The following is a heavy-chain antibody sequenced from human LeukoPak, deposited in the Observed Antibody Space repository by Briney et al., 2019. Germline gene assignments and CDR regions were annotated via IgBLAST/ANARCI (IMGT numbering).Heavy chain of an antibody. CDR3: AKDLVVPAAIPYYYYGMDV. CDR1: GFTFDDYA. J-gene: IGHJ6*02. V-gene: IGHV3-9*01. D-gene: IGHD2-2*01. CDR2: ISCNSGST. Sequence: PGGSLRLSCAASGFTFDDYAMHWVRQAPGKGLEWVSGISCNSGSTGYADSVKGRFTISRDNAKNSLYLQMNSLRAEDTALYYCAKDLVVPAAIPYYYYGMDVGGQGTTVTVSS.